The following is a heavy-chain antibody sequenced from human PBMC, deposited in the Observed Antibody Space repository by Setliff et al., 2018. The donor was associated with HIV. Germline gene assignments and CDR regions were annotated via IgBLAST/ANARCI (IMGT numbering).Heavy chain of an antibody. CDR3: AKMTPSYYFYMDA. D-gene: IGHD2-15*01. CDR1: GFRFSDYY. J-gene: IGHJ6*03. CDR2: ISSSGSPI. V-gene: IGHV3-11*04. Sequence: PGGSLRLSCAASGFRFSDYYMNWIRQAPGKGLEWISSISSSGSPIYYADSVKGRFTISRDNAKNSLYLQMHSLRAEDTAIYYCAKMTPSYYFYMDAWGNGTTVTVSS.